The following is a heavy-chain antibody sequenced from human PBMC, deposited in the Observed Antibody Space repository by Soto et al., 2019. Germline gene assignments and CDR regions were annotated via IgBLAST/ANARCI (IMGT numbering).Heavy chain of an antibody. Sequence: ESGGGVVEPGRSLRLSCTASGFDFSNYVMHWVRQVPGEGLEWVAVIWYDGSKEYYADSVRGRFTISRDSSKNTVYLQMNSLRADDTAVYYCARDYNHYFDYWGQGSLVTVSS. CDR3: ARDYNHYFDY. CDR2: IWYDGSKE. V-gene: IGHV3-33*01. J-gene: IGHJ4*02. CDR1: GFDFSNYV. D-gene: IGHD1-20*01.